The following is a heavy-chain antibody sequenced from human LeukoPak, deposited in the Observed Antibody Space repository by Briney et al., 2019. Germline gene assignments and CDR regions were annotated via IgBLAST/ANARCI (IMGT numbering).Heavy chain of an antibody. CDR3: ARGGGWSDWYFDL. D-gene: IGHD2-15*01. V-gene: IGHV4-59*01. CDR1: GGSISSYY. CDR2: IHYSGST. Sequence: PSETLSLTCTVSGGSISSYYWSWIRQPPGKGLEWIGYIHYSGSTNYNPSLKSRVTISGDTSKNQFSLRLTSVTAADTAVYYCARGGGWSDWYFDLWGRGALVSVSS. J-gene: IGHJ2*01.